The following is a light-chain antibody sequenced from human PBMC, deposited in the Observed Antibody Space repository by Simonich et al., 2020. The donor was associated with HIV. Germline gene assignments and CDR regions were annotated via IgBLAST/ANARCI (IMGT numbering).Light chain of an antibody. CDR3: CSYAGSGTWV. J-gene: IGLJ3*02. CDR2: MNN. V-gene: IGLV1-47*01. Sequence: QSVLTQPPSASGTPGQRVTISCSGSSSNIGRNYVYWYQQLPGTAPKLFISMNNQRPPRVPARFSGSKSDTSASLAISGLQSEDEAEYYCCSYAGSGTWVFGRGTKLTVL. CDR1: SSNIGRNY.